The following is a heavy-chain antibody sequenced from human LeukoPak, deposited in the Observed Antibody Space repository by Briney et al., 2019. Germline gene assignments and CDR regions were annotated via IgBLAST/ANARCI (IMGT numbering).Heavy chain of an antibody. Sequence: PGGSLRLSCAASGFTFSTYAMHWVRQAPGKGLEYGSAISSNGGSTYYANSVKGRFTISRDNSKNTLYLQMGSLRAEDMAVYYCARGSQLERRSYYFDYWGQGTLVTVSS. CDR1: GFTFSTYA. V-gene: IGHV3-64*01. J-gene: IGHJ4*02. CDR2: ISSNGGST. CDR3: ARGSQLERRSYYFDY. D-gene: IGHD1-1*01.